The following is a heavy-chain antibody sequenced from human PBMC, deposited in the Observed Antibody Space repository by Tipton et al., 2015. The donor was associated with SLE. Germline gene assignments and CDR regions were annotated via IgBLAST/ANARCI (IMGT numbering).Heavy chain of an antibody. V-gene: IGHV4-38-2*02. J-gene: IGHJ2*01. CDR3: ARDGVRKGWWFFDL. D-gene: IGHD3-16*01. Sequence: TLSLTCTVSLYSIGSGFYWDWVRQAPGKGLEWVATMHHNGSTYYNPSLRSRVAVSMDTSRNQFSLGLKSVTAADTALYYCARDGVRKGWWFFDLWGRGTLVTVSS. CDR2: MHHNGST. CDR1: LYSIGSGFY.